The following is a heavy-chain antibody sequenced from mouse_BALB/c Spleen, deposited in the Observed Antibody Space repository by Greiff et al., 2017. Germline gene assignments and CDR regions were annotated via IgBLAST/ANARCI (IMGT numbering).Heavy chain of an antibody. CDR1: GFNFNDSY. J-gene: IGHJ3*01. V-gene: IGHV14-3*02. CDR3: ARAYCGNYDGFAY. Sequence: VQLQQSGAGLVKPGASLKLSCTASGFNFNDSYMHWVSQRPEQGLEWIGRIDPANGNTKYDPKFQGKATITKDTSNNTPYLQLSSLTSEDTAIYYCARAYCGNYDGFAYWGQGTLVTVSA. CDR2: IDPANGNT. D-gene: IGHD2-10*01.